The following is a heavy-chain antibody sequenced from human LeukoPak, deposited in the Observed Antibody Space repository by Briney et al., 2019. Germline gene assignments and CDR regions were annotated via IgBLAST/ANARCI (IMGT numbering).Heavy chain of an antibody. Sequence: SETLSLTCAVYGGSFSGYYWSWIRQPPGKGLEWIGYIYHSGSTYYNPSLKSRVTISVDRSKDQFSLKLSSVTAADTAVYYCAKKGYYDGSGYYMYYFDHWGQGTLVTVSS. D-gene: IGHD3-22*01. V-gene: IGHV4-34*01. CDR1: GGSFSGYY. J-gene: IGHJ4*02. CDR2: IYHSGST. CDR3: AKKGYYDGSGYYMYYFDH.